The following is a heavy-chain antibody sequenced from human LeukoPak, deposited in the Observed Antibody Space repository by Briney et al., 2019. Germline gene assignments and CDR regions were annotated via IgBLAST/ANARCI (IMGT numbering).Heavy chain of an antibody. CDR3: ARVHYYGSGSYPTNYYHYGMDV. Sequence: EASVKVSCKASGYTFTSYDINWVRQATGQGLEWMGWMNPNSGNTGYAQKFQGRVTMTRNTSISTAYMELSSLRSEDTAVYYCARVHYYGSGSYPTNYYHYGMDVWGQGTTVTVSS. J-gene: IGHJ6*02. CDR1: GYTFTSYD. CDR2: MNPNSGNT. D-gene: IGHD3-10*01. V-gene: IGHV1-8*01.